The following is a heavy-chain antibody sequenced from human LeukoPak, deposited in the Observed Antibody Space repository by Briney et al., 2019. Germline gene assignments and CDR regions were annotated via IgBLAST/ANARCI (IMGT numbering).Heavy chain of an antibody. CDR3: ARGRKNGAYCSGGSCYGTFDI. V-gene: IGHV3-23*01. Sequence: PGGSLRLSCAASGFTFSSYAMSWVRQAPGKGLEWVSAISGSGGSTYYADSVKGRFTISRDNSKNTLYPQMNSLRAEDTAVYYCARGRKNGAYCSGGSCYGTFDIWGQGTMVTVSS. CDR1: GFTFSSYA. CDR2: ISGSGGST. J-gene: IGHJ3*02. D-gene: IGHD2-15*01.